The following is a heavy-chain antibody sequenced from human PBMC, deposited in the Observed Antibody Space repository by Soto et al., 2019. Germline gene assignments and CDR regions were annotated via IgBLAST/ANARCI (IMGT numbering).Heavy chain of an antibody. CDR3: ARGHPRIRIFGVVIPYFDY. J-gene: IGHJ4*02. CDR1: GYTFTSYY. V-gene: IGHV1-46*03. Sequence: ASVKVSCKASGYTFTSYYMHWVRQAPGQGLEWMGIINPSGGSTSYAQKFQGRVTMTRDTSTSTVYMELSSLRSEDTAVYYCARGHPRIRIFGVVIPYFDYWGQGTLVTVSS. D-gene: IGHD3-3*01. CDR2: INPSGGST.